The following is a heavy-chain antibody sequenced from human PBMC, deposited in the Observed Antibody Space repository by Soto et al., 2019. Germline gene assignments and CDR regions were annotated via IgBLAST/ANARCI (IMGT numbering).Heavy chain of an antibody. D-gene: IGHD6-13*01. V-gene: IGHV4-31*03. CDR2: IYYSGST. CDR3: ARGIAAAGDGAFDI. Sequence: SETLSLTCTVSGGSISSGGYYWSWIRQHPGKGLEWIGYIYYSGSTYYNPSLKSRVTISVDTSKNQFSLKLSSVTAADTAVYYCARGIAAAGDGAFDIWRQGTMVTVSS. CDR1: GGSISSGGYY. J-gene: IGHJ3*02.